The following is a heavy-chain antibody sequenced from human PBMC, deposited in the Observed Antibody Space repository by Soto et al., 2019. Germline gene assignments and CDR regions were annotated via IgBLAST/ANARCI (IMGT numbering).Heavy chain of an antibody. J-gene: IGHJ4*02. CDR3: ARRRIMDSGSSWALAAYYFEY. CDR2: INHSGST. Sequence: ASETLSLTCAVYNGSFSDYYWSWIRQPPGKGLEWIGEINHSGSTNYNPSLKSRVTISVDSSKNQFSLKLSSVTAADTAVYYCARRRIMDSGSSWALAAYYFEYLGQGTL. V-gene: IGHV4-34*01. CDR1: NGSFSDYY. D-gene: IGHD6-13*01.